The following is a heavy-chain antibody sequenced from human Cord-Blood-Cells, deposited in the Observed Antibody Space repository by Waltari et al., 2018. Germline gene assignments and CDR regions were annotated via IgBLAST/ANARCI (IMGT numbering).Heavy chain of an antibody. Sequence: QVQLVQSGAAVKKPGASVKVSCKASGYTFTSYDINWVRQATGQGLEWMGWMNPNSGNTGYAQKFQGRVTMTRNTTISTAEMELSSLRSEETAVYYCAREPIAAADYWGQGTLVTVAS. V-gene: IGHV1-8*01. CDR1: GYTFTSYD. J-gene: IGHJ4*02. CDR3: AREPIAAADY. D-gene: IGHD6-13*01. CDR2: MNPNSGNT.